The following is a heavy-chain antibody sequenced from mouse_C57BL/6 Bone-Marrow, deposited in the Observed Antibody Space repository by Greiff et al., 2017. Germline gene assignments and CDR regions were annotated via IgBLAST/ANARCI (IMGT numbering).Heavy chain of an antibody. CDR2: ISSGSSTI. J-gene: IGHJ2*01. CDR3: ARPGYYDSSPFDY. V-gene: IGHV5-17*01. Sequence: EVQLVESGGGLVKPGGSLKLSCAASGFTFSDYGMHWVRQAPEKGLEWVAYISSGSSTIYYADTVKGRFTISRDNAKNTLFLQMTSLRSEDTAMYYCARPGYYDSSPFDYWGQGTTLTVSS. D-gene: IGHD1-1*01. CDR1: GFTFSDYG.